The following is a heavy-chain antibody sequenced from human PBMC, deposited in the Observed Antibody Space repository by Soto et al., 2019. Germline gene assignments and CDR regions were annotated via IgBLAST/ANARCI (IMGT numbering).Heavy chain of an antibody. D-gene: IGHD3-16*01. CDR1: GFTFSSYW. V-gene: IGHV3-7*03. CDR3: ARDRYVFDY. CDR2: IKQDGSEK. J-gene: IGHJ4*02. Sequence: GGSLRLSCAASGFTFSSYWMSWVRQAPGKGLEWVANIKQDGSEKYYVDSVKGRFITSRDNAKNSLFLHLNSLRAEDTAVYFCARDRYVFDYWGQGALVTVSS.